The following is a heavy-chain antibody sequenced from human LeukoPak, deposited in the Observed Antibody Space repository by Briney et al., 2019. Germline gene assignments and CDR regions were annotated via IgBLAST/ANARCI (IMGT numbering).Heavy chain of an antibody. Sequence: GGSLRLSCAASGFTFDDYAMHWVRKAPGKGLEWVSRINSDGSITTYADSVEGRFTISRDNAKNTLYLQMNSLRVEDTAVYYCARVTASWHPYIDYWGQGTLVTVSS. V-gene: IGHV3-74*01. CDR1: GFTFDDYA. D-gene: IGHD2-2*01. CDR3: ARVTASWHPYIDY. CDR2: INSDGSIT. J-gene: IGHJ4*02.